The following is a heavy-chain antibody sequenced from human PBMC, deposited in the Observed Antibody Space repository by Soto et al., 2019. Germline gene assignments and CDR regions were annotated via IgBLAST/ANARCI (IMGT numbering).Heavy chain of an antibody. CDR2: IYYSGST. J-gene: IGHJ5*02. CDR1: GGSISSGGYY. CDR3: ARAQPWTTTWFDP. V-gene: IGHV4-31*03. Sequence: QVQLQESGPGLVKPSQTLSLTCTVSGGSISSGGYYWSWIRQHPGKGLEWIGYIYYSGSTYYNPSLTSRVTISVDTSKNQFSLKLSSVTAADTAVYYCARAQPWTTTWFDPWGQGTLVTVSS. D-gene: IGHD1-1*01.